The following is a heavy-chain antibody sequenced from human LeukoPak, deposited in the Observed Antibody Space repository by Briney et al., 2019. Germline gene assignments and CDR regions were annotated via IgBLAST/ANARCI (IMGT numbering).Heavy chain of an antibody. CDR2: IYSGGST. Sequence: QPGGSLRLSCVASGFTVSSNYMSWVRQAPGKGLEWVSVIYSGGSTYYADSVKGRFTISKDNSKNTLYLQMNSLRAEDTAVYYCARYFYDSSGYPYYFDNWGQGTLVTVSS. CDR1: GFTVSSNY. V-gene: IGHV3-53*01. D-gene: IGHD3-22*01. CDR3: ARYFYDSSGYPYYFDN. J-gene: IGHJ4*02.